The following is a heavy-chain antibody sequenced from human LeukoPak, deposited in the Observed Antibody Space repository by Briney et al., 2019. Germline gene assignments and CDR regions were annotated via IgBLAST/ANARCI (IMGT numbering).Heavy chain of an antibody. J-gene: IGHJ4*02. CDR3: ARLGIAEAGILGYFDY. D-gene: IGHD6-13*01. CDR1: GFNLSNYD. Sequence: PGRSLRLSCAASGFNLSNYDMDWVRQAPGKGLEWDSVLYRGGNTYYADSVKGRFTVSRDNSQNTLYLQMNSLRAEDTAVYYCARLGIAEAGILGYFDYWGQGILVTVSS. CDR2: LYRGGNT. V-gene: IGHV3-53*01.